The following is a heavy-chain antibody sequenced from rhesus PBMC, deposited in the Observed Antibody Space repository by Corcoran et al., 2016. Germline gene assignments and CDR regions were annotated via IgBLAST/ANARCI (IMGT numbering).Heavy chain of an antibody. Sequence: QVQLQESGPGLVKPSETLSLTCAVSGGSVRSSNWWGWIRQPPGKGLYWIGYISGSRGSTYYNPSLKRHGTISTDTSKNQFSLKLSSVTAADTAVYYCARSGYCSGIYCYAYFEFWGQGALVTVSS. J-gene: IGHJ1*01. CDR1: GGSVRSSNW. V-gene: IGHV4-65*01. CDR2: ISGSRGST. CDR3: ARSGYCSGIYCYAYFEF. D-gene: IGHD2-27*01.